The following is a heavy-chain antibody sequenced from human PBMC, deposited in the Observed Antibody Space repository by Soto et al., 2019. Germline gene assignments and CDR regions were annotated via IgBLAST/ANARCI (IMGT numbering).Heavy chain of an antibody. CDR1: GFTFSSYG. J-gene: IGHJ1*01. D-gene: IGHD2-15*01. CDR3: ACGRVYCSDSSCSYFDYFQH. CDR2: ISYDGSNE. V-gene: IGHV3-30*03. Sequence: GGSLRLSCAASGFTFSSYGMNWVRQAPGKGLEWVAVISYDGSNEYYADFVKGRFTISRDNSKNTVYLQMNSLRAEDTAVYYCACGRVYCSDSSCSYFDYFQHWGQGTLVTVSS.